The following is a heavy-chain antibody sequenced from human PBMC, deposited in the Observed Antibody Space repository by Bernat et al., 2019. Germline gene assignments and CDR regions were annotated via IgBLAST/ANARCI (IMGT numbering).Heavy chain of an antibody. J-gene: IGHJ4*02. D-gene: IGHD2-2*01. CDR2: ISYDGSNK. CDR3: ARDTSPVVPAAMIDY. Sequence: QVQLMESGRGVVQPGRSLRLSCAASRFTFSSYAMHWVRQALGKGLEWVAVISYDGSNKYYADSVKGRFTISRDNSKNTLYLQMNSLRVEDTAVYYCARDTSPVVPAAMIDYWGQGTLVTVSS. CDR1: RFTFSSYA. V-gene: IGHV3-30*01.